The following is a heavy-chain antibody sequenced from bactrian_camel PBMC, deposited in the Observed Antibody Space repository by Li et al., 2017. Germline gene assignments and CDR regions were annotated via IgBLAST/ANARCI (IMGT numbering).Heavy chain of an antibody. CDR1: GYDYSGYC. CDR2: IDFDGTT. V-gene: IGHV3S9*01. D-gene: IGHD2*01. CDR3: AAGRTRNGYCYSMSEFPEAAYNH. Sequence: QLVESGGGSVQTGGNLTLACAASGYDYSGYCVGWFRQSPGKRHEGVATIDFDGTTDYASSVKDRFTVSRDNAKNSFYLQMNQLIPEDTAMYFCAAGRTRNGYCYSMSEFPEAAYNHWGQGTQVTVSS. J-gene: IGHJ4*01.